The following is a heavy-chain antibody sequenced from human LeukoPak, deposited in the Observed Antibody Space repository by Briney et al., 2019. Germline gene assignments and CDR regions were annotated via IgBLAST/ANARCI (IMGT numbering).Heavy chain of an antibody. V-gene: IGHV3-48*04. CDR2: ISSSSITI. D-gene: IGHD2-15*01. Sequence: TGGSLTLSCAASGFTFNSYSLNWLPPAPGKGLVGVSFISSSSITIYHADSVTGRFTISRDNAEKSLYLQMNSLRAEDTAVYYCARDRGGSYSAIDYWGQGTLVTVSS. CDR3: ARDRGGSYSAIDY. CDR1: GFTFNSYS. J-gene: IGHJ4*02.